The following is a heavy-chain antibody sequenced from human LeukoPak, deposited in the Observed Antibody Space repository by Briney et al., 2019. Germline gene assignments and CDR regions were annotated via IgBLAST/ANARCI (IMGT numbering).Heavy chain of an antibody. Sequence: GGSLRLSCAASGFTFSSYAMHWVRQAPGKGLEWVAVISYDGSNKYYADSVKGRFTISRDNSKNTLYLQMNSLRAEDTAVYYCARDGGGYYDSSGNDYWGQGTLVTVSS. D-gene: IGHD3-22*01. J-gene: IGHJ4*02. CDR2: ISYDGSNK. V-gene: IGHV3-30-3*01. CDR3: ARDGGGYYDSSGNDY. CDR1: GFTFSSYA.